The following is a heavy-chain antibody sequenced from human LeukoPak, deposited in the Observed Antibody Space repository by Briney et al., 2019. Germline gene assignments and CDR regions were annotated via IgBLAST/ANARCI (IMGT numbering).Heavy chain of an antibody. Sequence: GGSLRLSCAASGFTFSSYWMSWVRQAPGKGLKWVANIKQDGSEKYYVDSVKGRFTISRDNAKNSLYLQMSSLRAEDTAVYYCAREGIAAAVLDYWGQGTLVTVSS. D-gene: IGHD6-13*01. CDR2: IKQDGSEK. V-gene: IGHV3-7*01. CDR1: GFTFSSYW. J-gene: IGHJ4*02. CDR3: AREGIAAAVLDY.